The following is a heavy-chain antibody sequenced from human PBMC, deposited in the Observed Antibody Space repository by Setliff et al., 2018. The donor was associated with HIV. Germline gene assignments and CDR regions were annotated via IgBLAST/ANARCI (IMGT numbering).Heavy chain of an antibody. J-gene: IGHJ5*02. CDR1: GGSIRGHY. V-gene: IGHV4-59*11. Sequence: KASETLSLTCTVSGGSIRGHYWSWIRQPPGKGLEWIGTIYYSGSTYYKPSLKSRGTISVDTSKNQFSLKLSSVTAADTAVYYCARDNNYYDSSGYYPYNWFDPWGQGTLVTVSS. CDR2: IYYSGST. D-gene: IGHD3-22*01. CDR3: ARDNNYYDSSGYYPYNWFDP.